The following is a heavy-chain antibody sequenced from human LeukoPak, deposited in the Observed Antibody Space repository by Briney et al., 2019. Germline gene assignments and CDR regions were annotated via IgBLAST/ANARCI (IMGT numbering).Heavy chain of an antibody. Sequence: GSLRLSCAASGFTFSSYALHWVRQAPGKGLEWVAVIPYDGSNKDYADSVEGRFTISRDNSKNTLYLQMNSLRAEDTAVYYCARPGDRSGYYYWFGYWGQGTLVTVSS. CDR2: IPYDGSNK. J-gene: IGHJ5*01. D-gene: IGHD3-22*01. CDR1: GFTFSSYA. CDR3: ARPGDRSGYYYWFGY. V-gene: IGHV3-30-3*01.